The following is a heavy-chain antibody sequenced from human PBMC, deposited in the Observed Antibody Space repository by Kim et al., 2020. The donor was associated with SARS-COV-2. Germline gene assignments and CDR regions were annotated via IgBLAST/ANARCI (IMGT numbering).Heavy chain of an antibody. D-gene: IGHD1-7*01. J-gene: IGHJ4*02. CDR2: IYISGTT. CDR3: AREFRT. V-gene: IGHV4-61*01. Sequence: SETLSLTCTVSGGAVSSDTDYWSCIRQPPGKGLEWFVRIYISGTTNDNPARRSRVTISLDTSKNQFTLKLTSVTAADTAVYYCAREFRTWGQGTLVTISS. CDR1: GGAVSSDTDY.